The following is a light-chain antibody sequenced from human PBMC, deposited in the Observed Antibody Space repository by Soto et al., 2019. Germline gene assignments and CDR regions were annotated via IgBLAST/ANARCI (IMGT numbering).Light chain of an antibody. J-gene: IGKJ2*01. CDR2: GAS. Sequence: EIVMTQSPATLSVSPGERATLSCRASQSVTNNLAWYQQKPGQGPRLVIYGASTRATGIPDRFSGSGYGTEFTLTISSLQSEDFGVYYCQQYDNWPPRYTFGQGTKLEIK. CDR1: QSVTNN. V-gene: IGKV3-15*01. CDR3: QQYDNWPPRYT.